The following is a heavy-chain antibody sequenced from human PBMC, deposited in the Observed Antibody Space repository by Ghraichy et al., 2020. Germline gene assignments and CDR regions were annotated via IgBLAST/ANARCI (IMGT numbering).Heavy chain of an antibody. CDR2: ITDDGKTK. D-gene: IGHD3-22*01. CDR1: GFIFTGYG. J-gene: IGHJ6*02. Sequence: GGSLRLSCAASGFIFTGYGMHWVRQAPGKGLEWVAVITDDGKTKYYAESVKGRFTISRDNSKNTLFLQMNSLRVEDTDVYYCAKAIGSHPYDMDVWGQGTTVTVSS. V-gene: IGHV3-30*02. CDR3: AKAIGSHPYDMDV.